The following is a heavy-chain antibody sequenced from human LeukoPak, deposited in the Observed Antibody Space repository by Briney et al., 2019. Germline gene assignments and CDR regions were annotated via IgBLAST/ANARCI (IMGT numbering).Heavy chain of an antibody. D-gene: IGHD3-22*01. Sequence: GESLKISCKGSEYSFTSYWIGWVRQMPGKGLEWMAIIHPGDSETRYSPSFQGQFTISADKSISTAYLQWTSLKASDTAMYYCARLRPFDSSGLDYWGQGTLVTVSS. J-gene: IGHJ4*02. CDR3: ARLRPFDSSGLDY. CDR1: EYSFTSYW. V-gene: IGHV5-51*01. CDR2: IHPGDSET.